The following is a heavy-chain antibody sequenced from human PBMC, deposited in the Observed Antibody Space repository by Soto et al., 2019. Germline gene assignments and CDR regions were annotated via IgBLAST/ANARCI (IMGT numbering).Heavy chain of an antibody. D-gene: IGHD3-9*01. CDR1: GGSISSGGYY. Sequence: PSETLSLTCTVSGGSISSGGYYWSWIRQHPGKGLEWIGYIYYSGSTYYNPSLKSRVTISVDTSKNQFSLKLSSVTAADTAVYYCAREGYDILTGYYYGMDVWGQGTTVTVSS. CDR2: IYYSGST. CDR3: AREGYDILTGYYYGMDV. J-gene: IGHJ6*02. V-gene: IGHV4-31*03.